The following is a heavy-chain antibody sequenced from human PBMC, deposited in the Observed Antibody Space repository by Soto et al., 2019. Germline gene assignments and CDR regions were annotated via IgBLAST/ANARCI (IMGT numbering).Heavy chain of an antibody. V-gene: IGHV3-11*01. CDR1: GFTFSDYY. Sequence: GSLRLSCGSSGFTFSDYYMSWIRQAPGKGLVWVSYISSIGTPIYYEDSMKGRFAISRDNAKNELYLQMSRLSAEDTAFYYCARSQGPFWYFDYWGQGILVTVAS. J-gene: IGHJ4*02. CDR2: ISSIGTPI. CDR3: ARSQGPFWYFDY.